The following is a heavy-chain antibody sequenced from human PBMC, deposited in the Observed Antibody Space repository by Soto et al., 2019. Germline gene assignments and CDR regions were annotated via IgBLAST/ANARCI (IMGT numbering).Heavy chain of an antibody. CDR3: AKGSGVSQYSCLDY. Sequence: VQMLESGGGLVPPGGSLRLSCAASEFTFSNYAMTWVRQAPGKGLEWVSVISSSGDTYYAESVKGRFTISGDNSRKTLYLQMNSLRAEDLGVYYCAKGSGVSQYSCLDYWCQGSLVTVSS. J-gene: IGHJ4*02. D-gene: IGHD6-25*01. CDR1: EFTFSNYA. CDR2: ISSSGDT. V-gene: IGHV3-23*01.